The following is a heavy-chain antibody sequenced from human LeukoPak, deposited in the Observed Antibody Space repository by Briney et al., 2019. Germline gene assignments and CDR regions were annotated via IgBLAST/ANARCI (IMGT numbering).Heavy chain of an antibody. CDR2: IYYSGST. CDR3: ARAPTDDAFDI. J-gene: IGHJ3*02. CDR1: GGSISSGDYY. V-gene: IGHV4-30-4*01. D-gene: IGHD4-17*01. Sequence: SETLSLTCTVSGGSISSGDYYWSWIRQPPGKGLEWIGYIYYSGSTYYNPSLKSRVTISVDTSKNQFSLKLNSVTAADTAVYYCARAPTDDAFDIWGQGTMVTVSS.